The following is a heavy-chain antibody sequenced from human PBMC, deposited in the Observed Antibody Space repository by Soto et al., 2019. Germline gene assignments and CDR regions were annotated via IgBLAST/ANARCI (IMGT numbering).Heavy chain of an antibody. D-gene: IGHD3-10*01. J-gene: IGHJ6*03. CDR3: ARDGSGMIHYYYYYYMDV. Sequence: GGSLRLSCAASGFTFSSYGMHWVRQAPGKGLEWVAVIWYDGSNKYYADSVKGRFTISRDNSKNTLYLQMNSLRAEDTAVYYCARDGSGMIHYYYYYYMDVWGKGTTVTVSS. V-gene: IGHV3-33*01. CDR2: IWYDGSNK. CDR1: GFTFSSYG.